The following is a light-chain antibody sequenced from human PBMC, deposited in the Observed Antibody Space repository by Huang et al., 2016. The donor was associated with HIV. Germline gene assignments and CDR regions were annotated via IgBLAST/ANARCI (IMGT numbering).Light chain of an antibody. CDR3: HQRSAWPHT. CDR2: DAS. V-gene: IGKV3-11*01. Sequence: EIVLTQSPATLSLSPGESVTLSCRASQSINNFLAWYQQKPGQVPRLLIYDASNRATGIPTRFSSGGSGTVFTLTISSLEREDFAVYYCHQRSAWPHTFGQGTKLEIK. J-gene: IGKJ2*01. CDR1: QSINNF.